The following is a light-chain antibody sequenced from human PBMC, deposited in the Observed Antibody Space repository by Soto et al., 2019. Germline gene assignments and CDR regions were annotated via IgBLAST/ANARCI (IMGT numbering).Light chain of an antibody. V-gene: IGLV2-14*01. CDR2: DVS. CDR1: SSDVGGYNY. J-gene: IGLJ2*01. Sequence: QSALTQPASVSGSPGQSITISCTGTSSDVGGYNYVSWYQQHPGKAPKLIIYDVSNRPSGVSNRFSGSKSGNTASLTISGLQAEDEADYYCSSYTSSSTRVVFGGGTKLTAL. CDR3: SSYTSSSTRVV.